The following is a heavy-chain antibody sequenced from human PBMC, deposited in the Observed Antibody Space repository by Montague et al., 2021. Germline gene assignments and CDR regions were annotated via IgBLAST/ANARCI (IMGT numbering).Heavy chain of an antibody. CDR1: GDSVAINDAT. CDR2: TYYRSKWYN. D-gene: IGHD5-24*01. CDR3: ARGWQKRFDP. V-gene: IGHV6-1*01. J-gene: IGHJ5*02. Sequence: CAISGDSVAINDATWNWIRQSPAIGLEWLGRTYYRSKWYNEYAISVKSRIIVNPDTSKNQFSLLLNSVTPEDTAVYYCARGWQKRFDPWGQGTLVTVSS.